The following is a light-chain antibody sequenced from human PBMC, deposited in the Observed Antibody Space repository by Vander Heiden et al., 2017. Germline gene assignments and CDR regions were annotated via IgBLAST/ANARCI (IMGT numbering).Light chain of an antibody. CDR2: AAS. CDR3: QQSDKTPHT. CDR1: QNIDNY. J-gene: IGKJ1*01. Sequence: IQMTQSPSSLSASVGDTVTITCRASQNIDNYLNWYQQKPGKAPKLLIYAASSLQSGVPSRFSGSGSGTDFTLTISSLQRDDFGTFLCQQSDKTPHTFGQGTKVEVK. V-gene: IGKV1-39*01.